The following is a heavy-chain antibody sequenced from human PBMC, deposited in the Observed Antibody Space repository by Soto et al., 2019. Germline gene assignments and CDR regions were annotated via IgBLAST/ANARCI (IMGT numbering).Heavy chain of an antibody. D-gene: IGHD2-2*01. J-gene: IGHJ5*02. Sequence: PSETLSLTCAVSGGSISSSNWWRWVRQPPGKGLEWIGEIYHSGSTNYNPSLKSRVTISVDKSKNQFSLKLSSVTAADTAVYYCARIMTATPQILVVPAAENWFDPWGQGTLVTVSS. CDR1: GGSISSSNW. V-gene: IGHV4-4*02. CDR2: IYHSGST. CDR3: ARIMTATPQILVVPAAENWFDP.